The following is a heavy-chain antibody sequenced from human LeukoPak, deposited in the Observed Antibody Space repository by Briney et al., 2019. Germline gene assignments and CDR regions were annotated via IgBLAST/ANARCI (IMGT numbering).Heavy chain of an antibody. CDR3: AKVFRGSYYNDY. CDR2: ISGGGGRT. J-gene: IGHJ4*02. D-gene: IGHD1-26*01. CDR1: GITFSSYA. V-gene: IGHV3-23*01. Sequence: GGSLRLSCAASGITFSSYAMSWVRQAPGKGLEWVAAISGGGGRTYYADSVKGRFTISRDNSKNTLYLQMNSLRAEDTAVYYCAKVFRGSYYNDYWGQGTLVTVSS.